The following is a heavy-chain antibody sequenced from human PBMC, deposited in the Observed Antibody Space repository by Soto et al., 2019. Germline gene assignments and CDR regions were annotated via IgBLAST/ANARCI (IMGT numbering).Heavy chain of an antibody. CDR1: GYTFTSYA. V-gene: IGHV1-3*01. J-gene: IGHJ3*02. D-gene: IGHD2-15*01. Sequence: QVQLVQSGAEVRKPGASVKVSCKASGYTFTSYAIHWVRQAPGQRLEWMGWINAGNSHTKYSQKFQGRGTITRDTSASTAYMELSSLRSEDTAVYYCARVVVVVGATSPFDIWGQGTMVTVSS. CDR2: INAGNSHT. CDR3: ARVVVVVGATSPFDI.